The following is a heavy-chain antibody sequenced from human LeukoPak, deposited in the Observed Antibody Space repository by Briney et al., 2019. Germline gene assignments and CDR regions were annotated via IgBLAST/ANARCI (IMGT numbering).Heavy chain of an antibody. Sequence: GGSLRLSCAASGFTFSTYWMNWYRQAPGKGLEWVGNINQDASEINYVDSVRGRFTISRDNAKNSLHLQMNSLRAEDTAVYYCATDCGNSDWQKRFDSWGQGTLVTVSS. J-gene: IGHJ4*02. D-gene: IGHD2-21*02. CDR2: INQDASEI. V-gene: IGHV3-7*01. CDR1: GFTFSTYW. CDR3: ATDCGNSDWQKRFDS.